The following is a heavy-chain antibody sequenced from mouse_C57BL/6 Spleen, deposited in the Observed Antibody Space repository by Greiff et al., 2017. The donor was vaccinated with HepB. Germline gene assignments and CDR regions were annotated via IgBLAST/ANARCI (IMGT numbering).Heavy chain of an antibody. CDR3: ANLTPRYDGYYPLYAMDY. J-gene: IGHJ4*01. Sequence: VQLQESGAELVRPGTSVKLSCKASGYTFTSYWMHWVKQRPGQGLEWIGVIDPSDSYTNYNQKFKGKATLTVDTSSSTAYMQLSSLTSEDSAVYYCANLTPRYDGYYPLYAMDYWGQRTSVTVSS. CDR2: IDPSDSYT. CDR1: GYTFTSYW. D-gene: IGHD2-3*01. V-gene: IGHV1-59*01.